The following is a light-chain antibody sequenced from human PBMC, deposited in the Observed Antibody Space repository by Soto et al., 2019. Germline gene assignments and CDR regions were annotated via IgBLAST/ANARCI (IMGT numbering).Light chain of an antibody. CDR2: DAS. J-gene: IGKJ2*01. CDR1: QSVSSY. V-gene: IGKV3-11*01. CDR3: QQRSNWPPYT. Sequence: EIVLTQSPATLSLSPGERATRSCRASQSVSSYLAWYQQEPGQAPRLLIYDASNRATGIPARFSGSGSGTDFTLTISSLEPEDFAVYYCQQRSNWPPYTFGQGNKLEIQ.